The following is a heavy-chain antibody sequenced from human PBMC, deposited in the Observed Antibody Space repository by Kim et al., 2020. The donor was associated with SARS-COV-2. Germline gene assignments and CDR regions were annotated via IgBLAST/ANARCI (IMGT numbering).Heavy chain of an antibody. V-gene: IGHV3-23*01. J-gene: IGHJ4*02. Sequence: GGSLRLSCAASGFTFSSYAMSWVRQAPGEGLEWVSGISGGGVTTSYADSVKGRFTISRDNSKNTLYLQMDGRRVEDTALYFCAKARVGPTPVDWCGQGTLVTVSS. CDR2: ISGGGVTT. CDR1: GFTFSSYA. CDR3: AKARVGPTPVDW. D-gene: IGHD1-26*01.